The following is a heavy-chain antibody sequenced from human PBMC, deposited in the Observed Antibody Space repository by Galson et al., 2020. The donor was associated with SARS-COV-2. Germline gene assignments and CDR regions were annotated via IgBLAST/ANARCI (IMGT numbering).Heavy chain of an antibody. CDR1: GGSISSGGYY. J-gene: IGHJ3*02. CDR2: IYYTGST. CDR3: ARDHGTSYGYGDTFDI. D-gene: IGHD5-18*01. Sequence: SETLSLTCTVSGGSISSGGYYWSWIRQHPGKGLEWIGYIYYTGSTYYNPSLKSRVTISVDTSKNQFSLKLSSVTAADTAVYYCARDHGTSYGYGDTFDIWGQGTMVTVSS. V-gene: IGHV4-31*03.